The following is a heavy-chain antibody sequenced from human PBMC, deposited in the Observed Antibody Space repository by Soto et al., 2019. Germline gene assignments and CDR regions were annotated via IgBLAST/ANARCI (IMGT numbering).Heavy chain of an antibody. Sequence: QVQLQESGPGLVKPSDTLSLTCAVSGYSISSSNWWGWIRQPPGKGLEWIGYIYYSGTTYYNPSLNSRVTMSVDTSTYQFSLKLTSVTAVDTAVYYCARREIQGPIDYWGQGTLVTVSS. D-gene: IGHD1-26*01. CDR1: GYSISSSNW. J-gene: IGHJ4*02. CDR3: ARREIQGPIDY. CDR2: IYYSGTT. V-gene: IGHV4-28*01.